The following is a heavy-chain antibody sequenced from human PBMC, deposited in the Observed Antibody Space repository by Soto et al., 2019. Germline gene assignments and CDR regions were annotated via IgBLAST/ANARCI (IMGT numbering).Heavy chain of an antibody. D-gene: IGHD3-3*01. J-gene: IGHJ5*02. Sequence: GGSLRLSCAASGFTFSSYSMNWVRQAPGKGLEWVSSISSSSSYIYYADSVKGRFTISRDNAKNSLYLQMNSLRAEDTAVYYCASTIFGVAPDWFDPWGQGTLVTVSS. CDR1: GFTFSSYS. CDR2: ISSSSSYI. V-gene: IGHV3-21*01. CDR3: ASTIFGVAPDWFDP.